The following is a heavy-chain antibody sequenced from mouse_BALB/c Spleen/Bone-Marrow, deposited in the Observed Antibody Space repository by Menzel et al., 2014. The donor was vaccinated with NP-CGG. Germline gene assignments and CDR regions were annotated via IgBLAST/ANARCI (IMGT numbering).Heavy chain of an antibody. V-gene: IGHV2-9-2*01. D-gene: IGHD2-10*02. J-gene: IGHJ3*01. CDR2: IWTGGGT. Sequence: AQLQQSGSGLVAPSQSLSITCSVSGFSLITYDINRIRQPPGKGLECLGVIWTGGGTNYISAFMSRLNITKDNAKSQVDLKMNSQQTDDTAIYYYVREYGSLAWFAFWGQGTLVTVVA. CDR1: GFSLITYD. CDR3: VREYGSLAWFAF.